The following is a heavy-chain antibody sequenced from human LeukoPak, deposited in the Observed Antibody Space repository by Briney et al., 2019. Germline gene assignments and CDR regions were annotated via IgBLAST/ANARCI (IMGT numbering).Heavy chain of an antibody. Sequence: GESLKISCKGSGNSFTSYWIGWVRQLPGKGLGWMGIIYPGDSDNSYSPTFEGQVTISADKSISTAYLQWSSLKASDTAMYYCASRDYYDSSAPWDYWGQGTLVTVSS. V-gene: IGHV5-51*01. CDR2: IYPGDSDN. CDR1: GNSFTSYW. CDR3: ASRDYYDSSAPWDY. D-gene: IGHD3-22*01. J-gene: IGHJ4*02.